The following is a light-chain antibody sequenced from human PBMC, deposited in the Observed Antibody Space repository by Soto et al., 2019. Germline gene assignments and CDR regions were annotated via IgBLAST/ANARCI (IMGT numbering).Light chain of an antibody. V-gene: IGKV1-39*01. J-gene: IGKJ4*01. CDR2: AAS. CDR3: QQRYSVPLT. CDR1: QTISTY. Sequence: DIQMTQSPSSLSASVGDRVTITCRAGQTISTYLNWYQQKSGNAPKLLIYAASNLQTGVPSRFSGSGSGTDFTLTIGSLQPEDFATYYCQQRYSVPLTFGGGTVVEI.